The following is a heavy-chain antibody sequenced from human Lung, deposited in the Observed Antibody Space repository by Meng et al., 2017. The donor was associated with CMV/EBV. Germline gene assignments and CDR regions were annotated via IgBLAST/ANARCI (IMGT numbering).Heavy chain of an antibody. CDR3: AKDFCSSTSCYRSYYYYYGMEV. CDR1: GFTFSSYA. J-gene: IGHJ6*01. Sequence: GESLKISCAASGFTFSSYAMHWVRQAPGKGLEWLAVISYDGSNKYYADSVKGRFAISRDNSKNTLYLQMNSLRAEDTAVYYCAKDFCSSTSCYRSYYYYYGMEVWG. V-gene: IGHV3-30*09. CDR2: ISYDGSNK. D-gene: IGHD2-2*01.